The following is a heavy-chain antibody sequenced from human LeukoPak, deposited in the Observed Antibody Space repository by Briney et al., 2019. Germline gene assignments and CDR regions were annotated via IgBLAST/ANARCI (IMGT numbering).Heavy chain of an antibody. J-gene: IGHJ5*02. Sequence: SETLSLTCAVYGGSFSGYYWSWIRQPPGKGLEWIGENNHSGSTNYNPSLKSRVTISVDTSKNQFSLKLSSVTAADTAVYYCARGGSGWYRGWFDPWGQGTLVTVSS. D-gene: IGHD6-19*01. CDR2: NNHSGST. CDR1: GGSFSGYY. CDR3: ARGGSGWYRGWFDP. V-gene: IGHV4-34*01.